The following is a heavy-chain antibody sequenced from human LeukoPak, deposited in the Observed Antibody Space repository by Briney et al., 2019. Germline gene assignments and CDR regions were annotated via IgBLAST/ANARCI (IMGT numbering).Heavy chain of an antibody. V-gene: IGHV3-30-3*02. CDR2: ISYDGSNK. CDR3: AKPLVGATYFDY. J-gene: IGHJ4*02. D-gene: IGHD1-26*01. Sequence: GGSLGLSCAASGFTFSSYAMHWVRQAPGKGLEWVAVISYDGSNKYYADSVKGRFTISRDNAKNSLYLQMNSLRAEDTAVYYCAKPLVGATYFDYWGQGTLVTVSS. CDR1: GFTFSSYA.